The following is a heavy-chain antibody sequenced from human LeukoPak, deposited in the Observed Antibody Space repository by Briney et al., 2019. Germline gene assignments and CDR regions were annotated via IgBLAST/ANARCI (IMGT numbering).Heavy chain of an antibody. V-gene: IGHV3-73*01. D-gene: IGHD1-26*01. Sequence: PGGTLRLSCVASGFTFSDSAIHWVRNSSGKGQERIGHIDKETNLSATGLARLVKGRFTVSRDDSKNTAYLHMNSLKTEDTALYYCTRDSGTYNWSDPWGQGTLVTVSS. CDR3: TRDSGTYNWSDP. CDR1: GFTFSDSA. J-gene: IGHJ5*02. CDR2: IDKETNLSAT.